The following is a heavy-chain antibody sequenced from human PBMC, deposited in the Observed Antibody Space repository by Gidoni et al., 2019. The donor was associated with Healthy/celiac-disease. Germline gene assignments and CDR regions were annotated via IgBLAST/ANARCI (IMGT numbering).Heavy chain of an antibody. J-gene: IGHJ4*02. CDR3: ARHRGTMVRGVTIDY. V-gene: IGHV5-51*01. CDR1: GSSLTSYW. D-gene: IGHD3-10*01. Sequence: EVQLLQSGAAVKKPGESLKISCKGSGSSLTSYWIGCVRQMPGKGLEWMGTIYPGDSDTRYSLSVQGQVTISADKSISTAYLQWSRLKASDTDMYYCARHRGTMVRGVTIDYWGQGTLVTVSS. CDR2: IYPGDSDT.